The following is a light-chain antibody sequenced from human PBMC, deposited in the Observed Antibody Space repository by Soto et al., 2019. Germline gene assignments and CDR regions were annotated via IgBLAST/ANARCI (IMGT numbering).Light chain of an antibody. Sequence: EIVLTQSPGTLSLSPGERATLFCRASQSLTSTYLAWYQQKPGQAPRLLIYGASSRAAGIPDRFSGSGSGTDFTLTISRLEPEDFAVYYCQHYVTSLWTFGQGTKVDIK. J-gene: IGKJ1*01. CDR3: QHYVTSLWT. V-gene: IGKV3-20*01. CDR1: QSLTSTY. CDR2: GAS.